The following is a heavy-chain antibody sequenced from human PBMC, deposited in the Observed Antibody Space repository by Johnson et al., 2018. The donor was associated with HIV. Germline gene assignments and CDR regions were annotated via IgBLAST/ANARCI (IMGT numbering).Heavy chain of an antibody. D-gene: IGHD2-8*01. CDR2: IRYDGSNK. CDR1: GFIFSSYG. Sequence: QVQLVESGGGLVQPGGSLRLSCAASGFIFSSYGMHWVRQAPGKGLEWVAFIRYDGSNKYYADSVKGRFTISRDNSKNTLYLEMNTLRAEDTAVYYCARDYCTNAVCRLSDAFDIWGQGTMVSVSS. CDR3: ARDYCTNAVCRLSDAFDI. V-gene: IGHV3-30*02. J-gene: IGHJ3*02.